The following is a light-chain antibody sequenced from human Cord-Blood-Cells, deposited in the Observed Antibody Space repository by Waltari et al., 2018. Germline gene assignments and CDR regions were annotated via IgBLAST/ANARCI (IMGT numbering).Light chain of an antibody. CDR2: EVS. CDR3: SSYTSSSTLDV. CDR1: SSDVGGYNY. V-gene: IGLV2-14*01. J-gene: IGLJ1*01. Sequence: QSALTQPASVSGSPGQSLTIPCTGTSSDVGGYNYVSCYQQHPGKAPKLMIYEVSNRPSGVSNRFSGSKSGNTASLTISGLQAEDEADYYCSSYTSSSTLDVFGTGTKVTVL.